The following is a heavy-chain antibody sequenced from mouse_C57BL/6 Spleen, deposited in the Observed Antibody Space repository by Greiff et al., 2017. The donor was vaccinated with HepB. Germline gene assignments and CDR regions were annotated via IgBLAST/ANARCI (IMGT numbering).Heavy chain of an antibody. CDR3: AYYYGSEYYFDY. CDR1: GYAFSSSW. D-gene: IGHD1-1*01. J-gene: IGHJ2*01. CDR2: IYPGDGDT. V-gene: IGHV1-82*01. Sequence: VQGVESGPELVKPGASVKISCKASGYAFSSSWMNWVKQRPGKGLEWIGRIYPGDGDTNYNGKFKGKATLTADKSSSTAYMQRSSLTSEDSAVYFCAYYYGSEYYFDYGGQGTTLTVAS.